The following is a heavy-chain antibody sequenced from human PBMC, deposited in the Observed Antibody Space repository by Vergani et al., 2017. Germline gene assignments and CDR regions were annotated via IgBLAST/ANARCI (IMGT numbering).Heavy chain of an antibody. J-gene: IGHJ4*02. CDR2: INPLGGSP. Sequence: QVQLVQSGAEVKKPGASLKISCRASGLTYISYYLHWVRQAPGQGLEWMGVINPLGGSPTYAPQLQGRVTLTRDTSANTVYMEVSSLRSEDTAVYFCATSRLRSFEYWGQGALVTVSS. CDR1: GLTYISYY. CDR3: ATSRLRSFEY. D-gene: IGHD4-17*01. V-gene: IGHV1-46*03.